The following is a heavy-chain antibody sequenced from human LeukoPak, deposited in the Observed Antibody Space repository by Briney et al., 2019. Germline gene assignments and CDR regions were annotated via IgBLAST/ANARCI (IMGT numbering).Heavy chain of an antibody. D-gene: IGHD6-6*01. Sequence: GGSLRLSCAASGFTFSSYSMNWVRQAPGKGLEWVSSISSSSSYIYYADSVKGRFTISRDKAKNSLYLQMNSLRAEDTAVYYCARDRSSSGWFDPWGQGTLVTVSS. CDR3: ARDRSSSGWFDP. CDR2: ISSSSSYI. J-gene: IGHJ5*02. CDR1: GFTFSSYS. V-gene: IGHV3-21*01.